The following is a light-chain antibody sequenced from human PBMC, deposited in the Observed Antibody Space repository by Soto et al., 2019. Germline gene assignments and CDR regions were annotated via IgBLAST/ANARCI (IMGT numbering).Light chain of an antibody. CDR1: QRITRNF. CDR3: QQRSNWQFT. V-gene: IGKV3D-11*02. CDR2: DAS. J-gene: IGKJ3*01. Sequence: EIVLTQSPATLSLSPGCGATISCLSSQRITRNFLAWYQQRPGQALRLLIYDASNRATGIPARFSGSGSGTDFTLTISSLEPEDFAVYYCQQRSNWQFTFGPGTKVIS.